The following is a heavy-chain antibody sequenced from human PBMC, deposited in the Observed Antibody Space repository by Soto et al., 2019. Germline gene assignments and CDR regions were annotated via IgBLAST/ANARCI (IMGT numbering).Heavy chain of an antibody. J-gene: IGHJ4*02. V-gene: IGHV4-30-2*01. CDR3: ARRAPGVIDY. CDR1: GGSISSDDYS. CDR2: SYQSGST. Sequence: QLQLQESGSGLVKPSQTLSLTCAVSGGSISSDDYSWSWIRQPPGQGLEWIGYSYQSGSTYYNPSLKSRVTISVDRSKNQFSLKLSSVTAADTAVYYCARRAPGVIDYWGQGTLVTVSS. D-gene: IGHD3-16*02.